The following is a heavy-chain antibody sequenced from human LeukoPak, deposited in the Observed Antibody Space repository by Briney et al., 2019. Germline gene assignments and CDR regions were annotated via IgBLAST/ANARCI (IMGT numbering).Heavy chain of an antibody. CDR2: IYYSGST. CDR1: GGSISSYY. Sequence: PSETLSLTCTVSGGSISSYYWSWIRQPPGKGLVWIGYIYYSGSTNYNPSLKSRVTISVDTSKNQFSLKLSSVTAADTAVYYCARGYSSGWRLNCLDPWGQGTLVTVSS. V-gene: IGHV4-59*01. D-gene: IGHD6-19*01. J-gene: IGHJ5*02. CDR3: ARGYSSGWRLNCLDP.